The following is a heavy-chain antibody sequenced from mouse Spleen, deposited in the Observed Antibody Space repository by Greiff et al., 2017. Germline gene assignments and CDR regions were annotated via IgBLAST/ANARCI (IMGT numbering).Heavy chain of an antibody. Sequence: VQLQQPGAELVMPGASVKLSCKASGYTFTSYWMHWVKQRPGQGLEWIGEIDPSDSYTNYNQKFKGKATLTVDKSSSTAYMQLSSLTSEDSAVYYCARSRGNYLFAYWGQGTLVTVSA. CDR3: ARSRGNYLFAY. D-gene: IGHD2-1*01. CDR1: GYTFTSYW. V-gene: IGHV1-69*01. J-gene: IGHJ3*01. CDR2: IDPSDSYT.